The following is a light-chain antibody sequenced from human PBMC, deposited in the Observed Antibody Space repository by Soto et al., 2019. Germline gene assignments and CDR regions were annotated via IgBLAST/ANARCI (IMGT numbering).Light chain of an antibody. CDR2: EVS. J-gene: IGLJ1*01. V-gene: IGLV2-14*01. CDR1: SRDIGFYNY. Sequence: QSVLTQPASVSGSPGQSLTISCTGTSRDIGFYNYVSWYQQYPGNAPKLIIFEVSNRPSGVSDRFSASKSGNTASLTISGLLPEDGADYYCSSYTTRSTYVFGSGTKVTAL. CDR3: SSYTTRSTYV.